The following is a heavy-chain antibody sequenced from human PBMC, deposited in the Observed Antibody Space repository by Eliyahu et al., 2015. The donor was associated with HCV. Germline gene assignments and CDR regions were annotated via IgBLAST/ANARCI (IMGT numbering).Heavy chain of an antibody. Sequence: EVQLVESGGGLVQPGGSLXLSCAASGFSFNSYXMNWVRQAPGKGLEWVSYXSSRGGRGGSTYYTDSAKGRFTISVDNAKNSLYLQMNNLRDEDTAVYYCARDVNWAHDYWGQGTLVTVSS. D-gene: IGHD1-1*01. CDR3: ARDVNWAHDY. J-gene: IGHJ4*02. CDR2: XSSRGGRGGST. CDR1: GFSFNSYX. V-gene: IGHV3-48*02.